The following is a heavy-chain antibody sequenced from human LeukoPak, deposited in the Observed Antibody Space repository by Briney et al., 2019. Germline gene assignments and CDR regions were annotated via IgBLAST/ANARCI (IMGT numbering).Heavy chain of an antibody. CDR1: GFTVSNNF. CDR3: ARSGSGWFDF. V-gene: IGHV3-53*01. J-gene: IGHJ4*02. CDR2: IYSDGST. Sequence: GGSLRLSCAASGFTVSNNFMSWVRQTPEKGLEWVSVIYSDGSTYYADSVKGRFTISRDSSKNTLYLQMNSLRAEDTAVYYCARSGSGWFDFWGRGTLVTVSS. D-gene: IGHD6-19*01.